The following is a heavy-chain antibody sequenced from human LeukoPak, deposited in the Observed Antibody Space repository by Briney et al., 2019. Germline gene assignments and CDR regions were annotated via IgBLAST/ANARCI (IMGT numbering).Heavy chain of an antibody. CDR2: IIPIFGTA. V-gene: IGHV1-69*06. D-gene: IGHD3-16*02. CDR1: GGTFSSYA. CDR3: ASLSLRLGELSLNDY. J-gene: IGHJ4*02. Sequence: GASVKVSCKASGGTFSSYAISWVRQAPGRGLEWMGGIIPIFGTANYAQKFQGRVTITADKSTSTAYMELSSLRSEDTAVYYCASLSLRLGELSLNDYWGQGTLVTVSS.